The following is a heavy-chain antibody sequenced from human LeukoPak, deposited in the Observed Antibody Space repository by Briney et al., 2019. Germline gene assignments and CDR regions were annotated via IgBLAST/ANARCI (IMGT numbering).Heavy chain of an antibody. Sequence: SVKVSCKASGGTFSSYSISWVRQAPGQGLEWMGGIIPIFDTADYAQKFQGRVTITADESTSTAYMELSSLRSEDTAVFYCARISLGAIWGYYYGMDVWGQGTTVTVSS. J-gene: IGHJ6*02. V-gene: IGHV1-69*13. CDR1: GGTFSSYS. D-gene: IGHD1-26*01. CDR3: ARISLGAIWGYYYGMDV. CDR2: IIPIFDTA.